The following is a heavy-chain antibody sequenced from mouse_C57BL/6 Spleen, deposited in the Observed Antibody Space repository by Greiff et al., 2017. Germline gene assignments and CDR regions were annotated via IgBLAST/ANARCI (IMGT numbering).Heavy chain of an antibody. CDR2: IHPSDSDT. CDR3: ATFYYGYDFAFAY. CDR1: GYTFTSYW. V-gene: IGHV1-74*01. Sequence: QVQLQQPGAELVKPGASVKVSCKASGYTFTSYWMHWVKQRPGQGLEWIGRIHPSDSDTNYNQKFKGKATLTVDKSSSTAYMQLSSLTSSDSAVYYCATFYYGYDFAFAYWGQGALVTVSA. J-gene: IGHJ3*01. D-gene: IGHD2-2*01.